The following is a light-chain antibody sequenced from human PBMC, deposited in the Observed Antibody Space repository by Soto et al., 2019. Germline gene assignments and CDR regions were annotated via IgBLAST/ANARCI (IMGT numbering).Light chain of an antibody. J-gene: IGKJ1*01. Sequence: EIEMTQSPATLSVSPGERATLSCRASQSVSSNLAWYQQKPGQAPRLLIYGASTRATGIPARFSGSGSGTEFTLTISSLQSEDFAVYYCQQYNKWPPRTFGRGTKVEIK. CDR3: QQYNKWPPRT. CDR2: GAS. V-gene: IGKV3-15*01. CDR1: QSVSSN.